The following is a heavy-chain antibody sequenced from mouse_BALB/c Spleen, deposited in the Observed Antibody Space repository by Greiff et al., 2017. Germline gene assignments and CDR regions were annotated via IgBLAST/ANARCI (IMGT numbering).Heavy chain of an antibody. J-gene: IGHJ2*01. D-gene: IGHD2-3*01. V-gene: IGHV5-6*01. CDR3: ARRWSYYFDY. Sequence: EVQRVESGGDLVKPGGSLKLSCAASGFTFSSYGMSWVRQTPDKRLEWVATISSGGSYTYYPDSVQGRFTISRDNAKNTLYLQMSSLKSEDTAMYYCARRWSYYFDYWGQGTTLTVSS. CDR1: GFTFSSYG. CDR2: ISSGGSYT.